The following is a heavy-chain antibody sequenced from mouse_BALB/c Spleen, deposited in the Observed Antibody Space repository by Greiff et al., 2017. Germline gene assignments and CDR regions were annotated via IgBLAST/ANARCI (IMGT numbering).Heavy chain of an antibody. CDR2: ILPGSGST. CDR3: AKYYRYDHYYAMDY. D-gene: IGHD2-14*01. CDR1: GYTFSSYW. V-gene: IGHV1-9*01. J-gene: IGHJ4*01. Sequence: QVQLQQSGAELMKPGASVKISCKATGYTFSSYWIEWVKQRPGHGLEWIGEILPGSGSTNYNEKFKGKATFTADTSSNTAYMQLSSLTSEDSAVYYCAKYYRYDHYYAMDYWGQGTSVTGTS.